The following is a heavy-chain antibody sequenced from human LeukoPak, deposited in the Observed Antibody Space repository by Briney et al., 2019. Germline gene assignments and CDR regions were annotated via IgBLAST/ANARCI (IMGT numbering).Heavy chain of an antibody. D-gene: IGHD5-18*01. J-gene: IGHJ4*02. CDR1: GFTFSSYA. CDR2: ISGSGGST. V-gene: IGHV3-23*01. Sequence: GGSLRLTCAASGFTFSSYAMSWVRQAPGKGLEWVSSISGSGGSTYYADSVKGRFTISRDNSKNTLYLQMNSLRAEDTAVYYCATLPIVDTAMGPFDYWGQGTLVTVSS. CDR3: ATLPIVDTAMGPFDY.